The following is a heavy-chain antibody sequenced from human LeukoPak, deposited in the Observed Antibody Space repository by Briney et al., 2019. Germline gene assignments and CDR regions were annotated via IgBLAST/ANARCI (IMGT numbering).Heavy chain of an antibody. D-gene: IGHD3-22*01. V-gene: IGHV1-2*07. CDR1: GEASGYTFTAHY. Sequence: ASVQVSCKASGEASGYTFTAHYMNWVRQAPGQGLEWMEWINPYSGGTKYAHKFQGRVTMTRDSSISTAYMELSGLRSDDTAIYYCTRAFTDNYDSSGYSDYWGQGTLVTVSS. CDR3: TRAFTDNYDSSGYSDY. CDR2: INPYSGGT. J-gene: IGHJ4*02.